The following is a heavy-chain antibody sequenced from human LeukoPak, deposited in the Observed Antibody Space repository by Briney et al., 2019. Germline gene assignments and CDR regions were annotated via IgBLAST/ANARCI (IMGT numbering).Heavy chain of an antibody. CDR3: ARGLSYSSGWGLAFDI. V-gene: IGHV1-8*02. D-gene: IGHD6-19*01. CDR2: MNPNSGNT. J-gene: IGHJ3*02. Sequence: ASVKVSCKASGGTFSSYDINWVRQATGQGLEWMGWMNPNSGNTVYAQKFQGRVTMTRNTSISTAYMELSSLRSEDTAVYYCARGLSYSSGWGLAFDIWGQGTMVTVSS. CDR1: GGTFSSYD.